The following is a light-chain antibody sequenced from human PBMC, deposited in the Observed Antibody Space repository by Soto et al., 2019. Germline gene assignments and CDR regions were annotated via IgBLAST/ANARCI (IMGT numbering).Light chain of an antibody. V-gene: IGKV1D-16*01. Sequence: DIQMTQSPSSVSASVGDRVTITCRASERINTYLAWYQQQPGKAPKXXIYAASSLQSGVPSRFSGSGSGTEFTLTISSLQPDDFATYYCQHYNSYSEAFGQGTKVDIK. J-gene: IGKJ1*01. CDR2: AAS. CDR1: ERINTY. CDR3: QHYNSYSEA.